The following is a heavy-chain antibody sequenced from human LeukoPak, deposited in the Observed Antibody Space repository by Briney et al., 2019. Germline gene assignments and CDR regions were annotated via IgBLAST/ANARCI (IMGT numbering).Heavy chain of an antibody. CDR3: ARGPREEGSSSDY. CDR2: MNPNSGNT. CDR1: GYTFTSYD. D-gene: IGHD6-6*01. J-gene: IGHJ4*02. V-gene: IGHV1-8*01. Sequence: ASVKVSCKASGYTFTSYDINWVRQAPGQGLEWMGWMNPNSGNTGYAQKFQGRVTMTRNTSISTAYMEPSSLRSEDTAVYYCARGPREEGSSSDYWGQGTLVTVSS.